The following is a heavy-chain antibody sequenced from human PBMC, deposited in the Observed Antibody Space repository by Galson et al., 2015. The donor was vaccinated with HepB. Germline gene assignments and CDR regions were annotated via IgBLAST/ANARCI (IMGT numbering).Heavy chain of an antibody. Sequence: SLRLSCAASGFSFSAHWMSWVRQAPGKGLEWVADINQDGSQKHYLDSLRGRFTISRDNSRNSLYLQMNSLRADDTALYYCARDGIAPGTYFDYWGQGALVAVSS. CDR2: INQDGSQK. CDR3: ARDGIAPGTYFDY. CDR1: GFSFSAHW. V-gene: IGHV3-7*03. D-gene: IGHD6-13*01. J-gene: IGHJ4*02.